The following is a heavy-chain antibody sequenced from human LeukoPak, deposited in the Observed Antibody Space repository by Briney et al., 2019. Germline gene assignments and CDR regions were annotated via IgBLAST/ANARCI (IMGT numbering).Heavy chain of an antibody. CDR3: ARARYDYAWGSYRHGGFDY. D-gene: IGHD3-16*02. V-gene: IGHV3-74*01. CDR2: INSDGSST. J-gene: IGHJ4*02. Sequence: GGSLRLSCAASGFTFSSYWMHWVRQAPGKGLVWVSRINSDGSSTSYADSVKGRFTISRDNAKNTLYLQMNSLRAEDTAVYYCARARYDYAWGSYRHGGFDYWGQGTLVTVSS. CDR1: GFTFSSYW.